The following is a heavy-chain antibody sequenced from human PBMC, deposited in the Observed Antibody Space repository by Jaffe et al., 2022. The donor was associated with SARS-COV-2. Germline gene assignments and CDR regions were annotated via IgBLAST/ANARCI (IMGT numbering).Heavy chain of an antibody. V-gene: IGHV3-30*04. CDR2: ISSDGSNK. J-gene: IGHJ4*02. CDR1: GFTFSSFT. D-gene: IGHD2-8*01. Sequence: QVQLVESGGGVVQPGRSLRLSCSASGFTFSSFTMHWVRQAPGKGLEWVAIISSDGSNKYYADTVKGRFTISRDNSKNTLYLQMNSLRAEDTAVYYCAKDLYVWGQGTLVTVSS. CDR3: AKDLYV.